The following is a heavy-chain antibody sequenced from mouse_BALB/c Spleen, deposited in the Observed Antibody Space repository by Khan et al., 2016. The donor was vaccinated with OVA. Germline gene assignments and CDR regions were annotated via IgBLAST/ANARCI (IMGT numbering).Heavy chain of an antibody. J-gene: IGHJ2*01. Sequence: EVQLQQSGPELVKPGTSVKMSCKASGYRFTSYIIHWVKQRPGQGLEWIGYINPYNGATKYNEKFKGKATLTSDKSSNTAYMELSSLTSEVSAVDYCARGNWQSYYFDYWGQGTTLTVSS. CDR2: INPYNGAT. V-gene: IGHV1S136*01. CDR3: ARGNWQSYYFDY. CDR1: GYRFTSYI. D-gene: IGHD4-1*01.